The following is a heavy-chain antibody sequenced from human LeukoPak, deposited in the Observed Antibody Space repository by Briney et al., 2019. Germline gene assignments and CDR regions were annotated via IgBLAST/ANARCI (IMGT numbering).Heavy chain of an antibody. V-gene: IGHV3-11*01. Sequence: PGGSLRLSCAASGFTFSDYYMSWIRQAPGKGLEWVSTITARGSNIYYADSAKGRFTISRDNAKNSLYMQMNGLRAEDTAVYYCASRYCSGGNCYFASWGQGTLVTVSS. J-gene: IGHJ4*02. CDR2: ITARGSNI. CDR3: ASRYCSGGNCYFAS. D-gene: IGHD2-15*01. CDR1: GFTFSDYY.